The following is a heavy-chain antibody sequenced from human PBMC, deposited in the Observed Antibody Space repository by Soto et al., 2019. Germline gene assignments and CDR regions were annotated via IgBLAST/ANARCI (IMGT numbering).Heavy chain of an antibody. D-gene: IGHD6-13*01. V-gene: IGHV1-69*02. Sequence: QVQLVQSGAEVKKPGSSVKVSCKASGGTFSTYTVIWVRQAPGQGLEWMGRIIPMLDITNTAQSFQGRVTITADKSTSTAYLDLSTLRSDDTAIYFCTLGSWSAETFDIWGRGTMVTVSS. CDR2: IIPMLDIT. CDR3: TLGSWSAETFDI. J-gene: IGHJ3*02. CDR1: GGTFSTYT.